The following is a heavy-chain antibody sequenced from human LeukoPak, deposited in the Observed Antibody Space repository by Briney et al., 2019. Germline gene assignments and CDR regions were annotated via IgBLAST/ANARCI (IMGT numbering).Heavy chain of an antibody. CDR1: GFTVSSRY. CDR2: IYSGGNT. D-gene: IGHD6-13*01. V-gene: IGHV3-53*01. J-gene: IGHJ4*02. CDR3: SGSSWYGYFDY. Sequence: GGSLRPSCAASGFTVSSRYVSWVRQAPGKGLEWVSIIYSGGNTYYGDSAKGRFTISRDNSKNTVYLDMNSLRAEDTALYYCSGSSWYGYFDYWGQGTLVTVSS.